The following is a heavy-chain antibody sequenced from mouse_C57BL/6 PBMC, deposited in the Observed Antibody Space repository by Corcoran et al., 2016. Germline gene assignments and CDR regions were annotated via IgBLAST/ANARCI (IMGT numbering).Heavy chain of an antibody. CDR2: INPNNGGT. CDR3: ARWVLRYYYAMDY. CDR1: GYTFTDYY. Sequence: EVQLQQSGPELVKPGASVKISCKASGYTFTDYYMNWVKQSHGKSLEWIGDINPNNGGTSYNQKFKGKDTLTVDKSSSTAYMELRSLTSEDSAVYYCARWVLRYYYAMDYWGQGTSVPVSS. V-gene: IGHV1-26*01. D-gene: IGHD1-1*01. J-gene: IGHJ4*01.